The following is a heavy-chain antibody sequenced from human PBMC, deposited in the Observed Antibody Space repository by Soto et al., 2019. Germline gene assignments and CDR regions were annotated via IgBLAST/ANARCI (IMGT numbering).Heavy chain of an antibody. D-gene: IGHD3-10*01. CDR3: ARDRSYFGPAGANWSDL. CDR1: GYSFARYG. J-gene: IGHJ5*02. Sequence: ASVKVSCKTSGYSFARYGVSWVRQAPGQGLEWLGWISGFNGKTEYSQTLRDRVTLTTDKSTGAAYLELRRLKSDDTAIYYCARDRSYFGPAGANWSDLWGQGTLVTVSS. CDR2: ISGFNGKT. V-gene: IGHV1-18*01.